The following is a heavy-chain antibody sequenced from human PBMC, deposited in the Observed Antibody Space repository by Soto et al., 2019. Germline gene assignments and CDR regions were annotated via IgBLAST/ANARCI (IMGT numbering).Heavy chain of an antibody. CDR2: TYYRSKWYN. Sequence: SQTLSLTCAISGDSVSSNSAAWNWIRQSPSRGLEWLGRTYYRSKWYNDYAVSVKSRITINPDTSKNQFSLQLNSVTPEDTAVYYCARDRESITMVRGATGWFDPWGQGTLVTVSS. CDR1: GDSVSSNSAA. CDR3: ARDRESITMVRGATGWFDP. V-gene: IGHV6-1*01. J-gene: IGHJ5*02. D-gene: IGHD3-10*01.